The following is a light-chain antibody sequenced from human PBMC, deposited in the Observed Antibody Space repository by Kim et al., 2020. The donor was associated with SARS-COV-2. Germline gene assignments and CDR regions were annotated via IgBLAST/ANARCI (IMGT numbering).Light chain of an antibody. CDR1: AGAVTSGNL. CDR2: GTI. J-gene: IGLJ3*02. CDR3: LLFFGTWV. Sequence: PGGTVTLTCASRAGAVTSGNLPNWFQQKPGQAPRALIYGTINKPPWTPARFSGSLLGGKAALTLSGVQPEDEAEYYCLLFFGTWVFGGGTQLTVL. V-gene: IGLV7-43*01.